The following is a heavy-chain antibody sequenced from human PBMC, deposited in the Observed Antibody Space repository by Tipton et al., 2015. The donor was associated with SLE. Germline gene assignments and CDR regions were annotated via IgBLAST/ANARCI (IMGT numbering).Heavy chain of an antibody. CDR1: GGSISSSSYY. V-gene: IGHV4-39*07. Sequence: TLSLTCTVSGGSISSSSYYWGWIRQPPGKGLEWIGSIYYSGSTYYNPSLKSRVTISVDTSKNQFSLKLSSVTVADTAVYYCAKDYNHDNADYNWGQGTLVIVPS. J-gene: IGHJ4*02. CDR3: AKDYNHDNADYN. CDR2: IYYSGST. D-gene: IGHD4-17*01.